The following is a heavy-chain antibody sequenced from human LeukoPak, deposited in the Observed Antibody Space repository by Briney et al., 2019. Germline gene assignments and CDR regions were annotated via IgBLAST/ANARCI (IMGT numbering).Heavy chain of an antibody. D-gene: IGHD3-22*01. CDR3: ARDSSGYFDY. CDR1: GYSISSGYY. J-gene: IGHJ4*02. Sequence: SETLSLTCTVSGYSISSGYYWGWIRQPPGKGLEWIGSIYHSGSTYYNPSLKRRVTISVDTSKSQFSLQLTSVTAADTAVYYCARDSSGYFDYWGQGTLVTVSS. V-gene: IGHV4-38-2*02. CDR2: IYHSGST.